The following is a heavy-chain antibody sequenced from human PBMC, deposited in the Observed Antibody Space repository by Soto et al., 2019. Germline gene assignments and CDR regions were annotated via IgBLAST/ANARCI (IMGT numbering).Heavy chain of an antibody. Sequence: LRLSCAASGFTFSSYGMHWVRQTPGKGLEWVALISYDGSNKYYVDSVRGRFTISRDNSKNTLYLQMTSLRAEDTAVYYCAKAPSGWYYFDYWGQGTLVTVSS. CDR1: GFTFSSYG. J-gene: IGHJ4*02. CDR3: AKAPSGWYYFDY. CDR2: ISYDGSNK. V-gene: IGHV3-30*18. D-gene: IGHD6-19*01.